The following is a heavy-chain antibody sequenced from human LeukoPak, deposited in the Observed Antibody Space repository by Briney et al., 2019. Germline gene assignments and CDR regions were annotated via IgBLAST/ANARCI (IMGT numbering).Heavy chain of an antibody. CDR1: GFTFSSYE. CDR2: ISSSGSTM. CDR3: ARDLGYCTSTSCYSLYGMDV. Sequence: GESLRLSCAASGFTFSSYEMNWVRQAPGKGLEWVSYISSSGSTMYYADSVKGRFTISRDNAKNSLYLQMNSLRAEDTAVYYCARDLGYCTSTSCYSLYGMDVWGKGTTVTVSS. D-gene: IGHD2-2*02. V-gene: IGHV3-48*03. J-gene: IGHJ6*04.